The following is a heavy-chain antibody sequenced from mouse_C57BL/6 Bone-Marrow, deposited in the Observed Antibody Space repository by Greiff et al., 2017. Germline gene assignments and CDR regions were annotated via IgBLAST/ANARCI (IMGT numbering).Heavy chain of an antibody. CDR3: AIFDGYYYFDY. Sequence: QVQLQQPGAELVKPGASVKVSCKASGYTFTSYWMHWVKQRPGQGLEWIGRIHPSDSDNNYNQKFKGKATLTVDNSSSTAYMQLSSLTSEDSAVYYCAIFDGYYYFDYWGQGTTLTVSS. D-gene: IGHD2-3*01. J-gene: IGHJ2*01. V-gene: IGHV1-74*01. CDR1: GYTFTSYW. CDR2: IHPSDSDN.